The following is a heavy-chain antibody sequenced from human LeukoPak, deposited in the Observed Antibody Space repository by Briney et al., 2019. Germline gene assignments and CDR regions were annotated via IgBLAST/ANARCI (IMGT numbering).Heavy chain of an antibody. CDR2: ISSSSSYI. CDR1: GFTFSSYS. J-gene: IGHJ4*02. Sequence: GGSLRLSCAASGFTFSSYSMNWVRQAPEKGLEWVSSISSSSSYIYYADSVKGRFTISRDNAKNSLYLQMNSLRAEDTAVYYCEKDSSGYPYYFDYWGQGTLVTVSS. CDR3: EKDSSGYPYYFDY. D-gene: IGHD3-22*01. V-gene: IGHV3-21*01.